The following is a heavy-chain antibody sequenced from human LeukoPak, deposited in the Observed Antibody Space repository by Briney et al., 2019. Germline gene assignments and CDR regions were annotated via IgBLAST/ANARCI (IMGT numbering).Heavy chain of an antibody. CDR2: INWNAGST. CDR1: GFTFDDYA. V-gene: IGHV3-20*04. CDR3: VRVTTGYYFDS. J-gene: IGHJ4*02. Sequence: GGSLRLSCAASGFTFDDYALSWVRQAPGKGLEWVSSINWNAGSTSYADSVRGRFTISRDNARNSLYLQMNTLRADDTAFYYCVRVTTGYYFDSWGQGTLVTVSS. D-gene: IGHD1-14*01.